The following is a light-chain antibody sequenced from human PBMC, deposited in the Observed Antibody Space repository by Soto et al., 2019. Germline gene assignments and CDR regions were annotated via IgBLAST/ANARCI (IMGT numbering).Light chain of an antibody. CDR2: GTF. J-gene: IGKJ2*01. Sequence: IQLTQSPSSLSASVGDRVTLTCRASQGISSYLVWYQQQPGNAPKLLIYGTFTLASGVPPRFSGSGSGTNFTPTFSSLHPEYFSTYYCQQLISYPYLFGQGTTREI. CDR3: QQLISYPYL. CDR1: QGISSY. V-gene: IGKV1-9*01.